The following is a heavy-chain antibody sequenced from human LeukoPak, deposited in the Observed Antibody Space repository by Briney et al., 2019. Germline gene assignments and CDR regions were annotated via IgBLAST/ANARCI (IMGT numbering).Heavy chain of an antibody. Sequence: SGTPSLTCAVSGGSISSNNRWSWVRQPPGKGLEWIGEVYHSGSTNYNPSLKSRVTISVDTSKNQFSLKLSSVTAADTAVYYCARGRGGYYDIGNWFDPWGQGTLVTVSS. D-gene: IGHD3-22*01. V-gene: IGHV4-4*02. J-gene: IGHJ5*02. CDR3: ARGRGGYYDIGNWFDP. CDR1: GGSISSNNR. CDR2: VYHSGST.